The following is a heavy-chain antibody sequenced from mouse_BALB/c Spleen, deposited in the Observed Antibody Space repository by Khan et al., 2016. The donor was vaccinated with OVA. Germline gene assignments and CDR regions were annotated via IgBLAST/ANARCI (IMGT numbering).Heavy chain of an antibody. J-gene: IGHJ4*01. CDR1: GFSLTNYG. CDR3: ARQPYYHYNILDY. Sequence: QVQLKESGPGLAAPSQSLSITCTISGFSLTNYGVHWVRQPPGQGLEWLVVIWSAGSTTYNSALKSRLTTTKDNTQSKVFLKMNSRQTDDKAIYYCARQPYYHYNILDYWGQGTSVTVSS. V-gene: IGHV2-6-1*01. CDR2: IWSAGST. D-gene: IGHD2-4*01.